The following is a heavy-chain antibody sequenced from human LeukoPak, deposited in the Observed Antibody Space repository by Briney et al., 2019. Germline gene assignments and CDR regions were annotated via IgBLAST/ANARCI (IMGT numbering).Heavy chain of an antibody. V-gene: IGHV4-59*02. J-gene: IGHJ3*02. CDR3: ARARYANAWYAFDI. Sequence: SETLSLTCTVSGGSVSSYYWSWIWRRPGRGLERIAYLSHSGSSDSNPSLTSRVTTLVDTSKNQFSLKLTSVTAADTAVYYCARARYANAWYAFDIWGHGTMVTVSS. CDR1: GGSVSSYY. D-gene: IGHD2-2*01. CDR2: LSHSGSS.